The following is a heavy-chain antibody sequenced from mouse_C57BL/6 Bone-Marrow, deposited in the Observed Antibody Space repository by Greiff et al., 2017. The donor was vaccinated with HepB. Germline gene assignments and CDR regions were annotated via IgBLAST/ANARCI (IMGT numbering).Heavy chain of an antibody. Sequence: QVQLKESGPGLVAPSQSLSITCTVSGFSLTSYGVDWVRQSPGKGLEWLGVIWGVGSTNYNSALKSRLSISKDNSKSQVFLKMNSLQTDDTAMYYCASWIYYGNRRRAMDYWGQGTSVTVSS. CDR1: GFSLTSYG. CDR3: ASWIYYGNRRRAMDY. CDR2: IWGVGST. J-gene: IGHJ4*01. D-gene: IGHD2-1*01. V-gene: IGHV2-6*01.